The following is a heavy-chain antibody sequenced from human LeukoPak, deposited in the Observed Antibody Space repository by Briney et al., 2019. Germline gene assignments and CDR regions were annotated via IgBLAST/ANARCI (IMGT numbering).Heavy chain of an antibody. V-gene: IGHV3-23*01. CDR3: ANSGYDLGVGDYYYYGMDV. J-gene: IGHJ6*02. CDR2: ISGSGGST. D-gene: IGHD5-12*01. CDR1: GFTFSSYA. Sequence: PGGSLRLSCAASGFTFSSYAMSWVRQAPGKGLEWVSAISGSGGSTYYADSVKGRFTISRDNSKNTLYLQMNSLRAVDTAVYYCANSGYDLGVGDYYYYGMDVWGQGTTVTVSS.